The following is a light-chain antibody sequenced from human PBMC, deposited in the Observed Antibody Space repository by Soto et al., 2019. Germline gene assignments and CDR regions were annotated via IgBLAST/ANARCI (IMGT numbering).Light chain of an antibody. J-gene: IGKJ4*01. CDR1: QAIRND. CDR3: LQDYNYPPS. CDR2: GAS. Sequence: AIQMTQSPSSLSASVGDRVTITCRASQAIRNDLGWYQQRPGKAPKLLIYGASSLQTGVPSRFSGSGSGTDFSLTISSLQPEDFGTYYCLQDYNYPPSFGGGTKVEIK. V-gene: IGKV1-6*01.